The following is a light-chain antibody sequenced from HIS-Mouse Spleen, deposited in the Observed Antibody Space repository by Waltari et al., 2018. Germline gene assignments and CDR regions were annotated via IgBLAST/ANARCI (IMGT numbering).Light chain of an antibody. J-gene: IGLJ2*01. CDR2: EGS. Sequence: QSALTQPASVSGSPGQSITIPCTGTSSDVGSYNLVSWYQQPPGKAPKLMFYEGSKRPSGVSNRFSGSKSGNTASLTISGLQAEDEADYYCCSYAGSSTFVVFGGGTKLTVL. V-gene: IGLV2-23*03. CDR1: SSDVGSYNL. CDR3: CSYAGSSTFVV.